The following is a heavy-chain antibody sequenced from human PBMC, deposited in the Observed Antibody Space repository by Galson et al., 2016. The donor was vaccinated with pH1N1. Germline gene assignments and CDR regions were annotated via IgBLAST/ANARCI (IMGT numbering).Heavy chain of an antibody. J-gene: IGHJ4*02. Sequence: TLSLTCTVSGGSISSGGYYWSWIRQHPGKGLEWIGYIYYSGSTYYSPSLKSRVTISVDTSKNQFSLKLSSVTAADTAVFYCARVPRGEQLYSFDYWGQGTLVTVSS. V-gene: IGHV4-31*03. D-gene: IGHD5-18*01. CDR3: ARVPRGEQLYSFDY. CDR2: IYYSGST. CDR1: GGSISSGGYY.